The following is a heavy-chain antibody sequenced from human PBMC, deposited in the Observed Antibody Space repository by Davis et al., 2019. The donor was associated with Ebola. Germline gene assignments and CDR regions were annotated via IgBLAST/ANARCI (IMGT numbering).Heavy chain of an antibody. Sequence: GESLKISCAASGFTFSSYSMNRVRQAPGKGLEWVSSISSSSSYIYYADSVKGRFTISRDNAKNSLYLQMNSLRAEDTAVYYCARASYSYFDYWGQGTLVTVSS. CDR3: ARASYSYFDY. CDR1: GFTFSSYS. CDR2: ISSSSSYI. V-gene: IGHV3-21*01. D-gene: IGHD5-18*01. J-gene: IGHJ4*02.